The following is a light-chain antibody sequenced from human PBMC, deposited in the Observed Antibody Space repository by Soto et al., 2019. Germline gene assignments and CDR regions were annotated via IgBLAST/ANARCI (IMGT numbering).Light chain of an antibody. CDR3: CSYAGSNTFA. CDR1: SRDVGGYNY. V-gene: IGLV2-8*01. Sequence: QSVLTQPPSASGSPGQSVTIACTGTSRDVGGYNYVSWYQEHPGKAPKVIIYEVSKRPSGVPDRFSGYKSGNTASLTVSGLQAEDEADYYCCSYAGSNTFAFGTGTKVTVL. J-gene: IGLJ1*01. CDR2: EVS.